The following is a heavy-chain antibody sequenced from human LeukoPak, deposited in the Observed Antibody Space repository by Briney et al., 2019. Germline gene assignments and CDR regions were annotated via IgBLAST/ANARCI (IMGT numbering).Heavy chain of an antibody. V-gene: IGHV4-4*07. D-gene: IGHD2-15*01. CDR1: GGSISSYY. CDR3: ARGRYCSGGSCYGFDP. J-gene: IGHJ5*02. Sequence: TSQTLSLTCTVSGGSISSYYWSWIRQPAGKGLEWIGRIYTSGSTNYNPSLKSRVTMSVDTSKNQFSLKLSSVTAADTAVYYCARGRYCSGGSCYGFDPWGQGTLVTVSS. CDR2: IYTSGST.